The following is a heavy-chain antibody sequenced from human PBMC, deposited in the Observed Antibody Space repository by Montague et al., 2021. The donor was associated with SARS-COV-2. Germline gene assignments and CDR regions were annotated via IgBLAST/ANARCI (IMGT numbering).Heavy chain of an antibody. J-gene: IGHJ4*02. CDR3: ARGRGGYYRRCAIFDY. CDR2: IYYSGST. V-gene: IGHV4-59*01. D-gene: IGHD3-10*01. Sequence: SETLSLTCTVSGGSISSYYWSWIRQPPGKGLEWIGYIYYSGSTNYNPSLKSRVTISVDTSKNQFSLKLTSVTAADTAVYYCARGRGGYYRRCAIFDYWGQGTLVTVSS. CDR1: GGSISSYY.